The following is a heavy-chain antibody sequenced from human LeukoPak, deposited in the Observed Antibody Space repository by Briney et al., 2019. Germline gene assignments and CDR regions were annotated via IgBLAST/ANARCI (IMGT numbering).Heavy chain of an antibody. V-gene: IGHV3-74*01. CDR1: GFTFSNYW. CDR2: INDDGSAT. Sequence: GGSLRLSCAASGFTFSNYWMHWVRQVPGKGLVWDSRINDDGSATFYADSVKGRFTISRDNAKNTLFLQINSLRAEDTAAYYCAREILAPGKTHDYWGQGTLVTVSS. J-gene: IGHJ4*02. CDR3: AREILAPGKTHDY.